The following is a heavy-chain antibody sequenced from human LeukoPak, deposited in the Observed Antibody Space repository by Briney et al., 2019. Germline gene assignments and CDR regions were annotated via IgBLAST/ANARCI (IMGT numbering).Heavy chain of an antibody. Sequence: GESLKISCKGSGYIFTSYWIGWVRQMPGKGLEWMGIIYPGDSDTRYSPSFQGQVTISADKSISTAYLQWSSLKASDTAMYYCARQGRGGSGGYLVDAFDIWGQGTMVTVSS. CDR3: ARQGRGGSGGYLVDAFDI. V-gene: IGHV5-51*01. J-gene: IGHJ3*02. CDR1: GYIFTSYW. D-gene: IGHD6-19*01. CDR2: IYPGDSDT.